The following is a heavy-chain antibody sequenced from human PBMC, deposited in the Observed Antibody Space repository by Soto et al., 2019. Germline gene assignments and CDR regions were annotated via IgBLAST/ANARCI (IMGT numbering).Heavy chain of an antibody. V-gene: IGHV1-18*04. J-gene: IGHJ6*02. CDR1: GYTFTSYG. D-gene: IGHD2-8*01. CDR3: ARDRCTTDRCYTHHFDV. CDR2: ISVYTGNT. Sequence: QVQLVQSGGEVTKPGASVKVSCKSSGYTFTSYGVSWVRQAPGQGLEWLGWISVYTGNTKQAQKLQDRVTLTTEASTGTASLELRNLRSHDTAVYYCARDRCTTDRCYTHHFDVWGQGTTVTVSS.